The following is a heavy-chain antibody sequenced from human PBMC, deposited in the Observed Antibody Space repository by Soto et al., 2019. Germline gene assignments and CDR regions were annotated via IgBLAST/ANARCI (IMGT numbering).Heavy chain of an antibody. V-gene: IGHV4-61*01. CDR1: GDSVSNDNYY. CDR2: IYYSGTT. CDR3: ARAYSSSGIDY. D-gene: IGHD6-6*01. Sequence: SETLSLTCAVSGDSVSNDNYYWSGIRQPPGKGLEWIGYIYYSGTTNYNSYLKSRLSLSVDMSKNQFSLKLASVTAADTAVYFCARAYSSSGIDYWGQGTLVTVSS. J-gene: IGHJ4*02.